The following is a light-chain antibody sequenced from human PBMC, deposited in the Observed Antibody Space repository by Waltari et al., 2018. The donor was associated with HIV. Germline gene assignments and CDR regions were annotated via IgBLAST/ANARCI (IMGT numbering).Light chain of an antibody. CDR2: IAS. V-gene: IGKV1-39*01. Sequence: DIQMTQYPNSLSASAVDRVTLGCRSSQSIGKYVNWYQQRSGKRPRLLIFIASTLQSGVSPRFTGGGSGTDFTLTINNLQFEDFATYYCEQSYGSPRTFGQGT. CDR1: QSIGKY. CDR3: EQSYGSPRT. J-gene: IGKJ1*01.